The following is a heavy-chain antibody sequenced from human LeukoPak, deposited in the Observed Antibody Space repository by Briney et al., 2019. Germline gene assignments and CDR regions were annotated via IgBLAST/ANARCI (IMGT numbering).Heavy chain of an antibody. CDR2: IYHSGST. CDR1: GGSISSGGYS. Sequence: SETLSLTCAVSGGSISSGGYSWSWIRQAPGKGLEWIGYIYHSGSTYYNPSLKSRVTISVDRSKNQFSLKLSSVTAADTAVYYCARDHYPGGDVVVPDNNRFDPRGQGTLVTVSS. CDR3: ARDHYPGGDVVVPDNNRFDP. D-gene: IGHD2-2*01. J-gene: IGHJ5*02. V-gene: IGHV4-30-2*01.